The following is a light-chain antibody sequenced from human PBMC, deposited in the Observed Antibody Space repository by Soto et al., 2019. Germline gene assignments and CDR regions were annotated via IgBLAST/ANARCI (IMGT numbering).Light chain of an antibody. J-gene: IGKJ1*01. V-gene: IGKV3-15*01. CDR1: QSVSSSY. Sequence: EIVMTQSPATLSVSPGDRATISCRASQSVSSSYLAWYQQKPGQAPRLLIYGASTRDTGVPARFSGSGSETEFTLTISSLQSEDFAVYYCQQYNNWPRTFGQGTKVDI. CDR2: GAS. CDR3: QQYNNWPRT.